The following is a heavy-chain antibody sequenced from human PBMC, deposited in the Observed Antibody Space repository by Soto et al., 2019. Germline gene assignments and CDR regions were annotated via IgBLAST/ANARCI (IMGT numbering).Heavy chain of an antibody. CDR2: FSYSGST. J-gene: IGHJ6*02. D-gene: IGHD3-16*01. V-gene: IGHV4-59*12. CDR1: GADIGSYS. CDR3: ARDRDVDYSSYNSGMYA. Sequence: LSLTRSISGADIGSYSRSRTSPTTGMGLYWIGYFSYSGSTNYNPSLMSRVTISVDTSKNLFSLKLSSVTAADTAVYYCARDRDVDYSSYNSGMYALCQETAVTISS.